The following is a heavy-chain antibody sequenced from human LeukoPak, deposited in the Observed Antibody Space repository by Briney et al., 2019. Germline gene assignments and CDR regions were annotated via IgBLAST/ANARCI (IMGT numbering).Heavy chain of an antibody. J-gene: IGHJ4*02. Sequence: GGSLRLSCAASGFTFSSTWMSWVRQAPGKGLEWVGNIQPDGSEGYPVDSVKGRFTISRDNSKNTLYLEMNSLKVEDTAIYYCARSFSSRFSSPRRPYYFDYWGQGTLVTVSS. D-gene: IGHD6-13*01. V-gene: IGHV3-7*03. CDR2: IQPDGSEG. CDR1: GFTFSSTW. CDR3: ARSFSSRFSSPRRPYYFDY.